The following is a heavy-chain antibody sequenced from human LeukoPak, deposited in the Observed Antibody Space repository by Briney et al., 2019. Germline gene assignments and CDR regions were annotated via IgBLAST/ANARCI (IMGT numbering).Heavy chain of an antibody. CDR1: GFTFSSYA. CDR3: AKDSPYYYDILTGYYTGIFDY. D-gene: IGHD3-9*01. CDR2: ISGSGGST. V-gene: IGHV3-23*01. J-gene: IGHJ4*02. Sequence: GGSLRLSCAASGFTFSSYAMSWVRQAPGKGLEWVSAISGSGGSTYYADSVKGRFTISRDNSKNTLYLQMNSLRAEDTAVYYCAKDSPYYYDILTGYYTGIFDYWGQGTLVTVSS.